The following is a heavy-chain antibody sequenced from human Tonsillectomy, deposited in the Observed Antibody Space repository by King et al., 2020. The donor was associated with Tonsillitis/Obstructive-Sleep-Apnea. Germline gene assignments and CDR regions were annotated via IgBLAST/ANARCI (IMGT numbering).Heavy chain of an antibody. D-gene: IGHD1-26*01. J-gene: IGHJ4*02. Sequence: VQLQESGPGLVKPSETLSLTCTVSGGSISSYYWSWIRQPPGKGLEWIGYIYYSGSTNYNPSLKSRVTMSVDTSNNQFSLKLNSVTAADTAVYYCARHGEDSGSYWEPLDYWGQGTLVTVSS. CDR2: IYYSGST. CDR3: ARHGEDSGSYWEPLDY. V-gene: IGHV4-59*08. CDR1: GGSISSYY.